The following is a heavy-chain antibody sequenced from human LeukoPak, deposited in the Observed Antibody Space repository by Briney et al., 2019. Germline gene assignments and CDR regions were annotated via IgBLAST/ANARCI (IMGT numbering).Heavy chain of an antibody. V-gene: IGHV3-23*01. CDR2: ISGSGGST. J-gene: IGHJ6*02. Sequence: GGSLRLSCAASGFTSSSYAMSWVRQAPGKGLEWVSAISGSGGSTYYADSVKGRFTISRDNSKNTLYLQMNSLRAEVTAVYYCAKRLWFGELLSDYYYGMDVWGQGTTVAVSS. D-gene: IGHD3-10*01. CDR3: AKRLWFGELLSDYYYGMDV. CDR1: GFTSSSYA.